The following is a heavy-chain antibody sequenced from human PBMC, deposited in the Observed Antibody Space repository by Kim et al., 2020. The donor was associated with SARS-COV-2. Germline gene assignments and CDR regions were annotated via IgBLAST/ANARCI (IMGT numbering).Heavy chain of an antibody. CDR3: ARGAVWLVNAFDI. D-gene: IGHD6-19*01. CDR2: IIPIFGTA. Sequence: SVKVSCKASGGTFSSYAISWVRQAPGQGLEWMGGIIPIFGTANYAQKFQGRVTITADESTSTAYMELSSLRSEDTAVYYCARGAVWLVNAFDIWGQGTMVTVSS. J-gene: IGHJ3*02. CDR1: GGTFSSYA. V-gene: IGHV1-69*13.